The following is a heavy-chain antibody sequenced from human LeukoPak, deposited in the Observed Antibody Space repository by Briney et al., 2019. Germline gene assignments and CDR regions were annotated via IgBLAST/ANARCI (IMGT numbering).Heavy chain of an antibody. J-gene: IGHJ6*04. CDR2: ISHTETT. CDR3: ARDLVDSSSWSDDGKDV. D-gene: IGHD6-13*01. Sequence: SETLSLTCSVSGGSVSSYYWSWVRQTPGKGLEWIGYISHTETTDYGPSLRSRVTMSLDTSKNQFSLKLSSVTAADTAVYYCARDLVDSSSWSDDGKDVWGKGTTVTISS. V-gene: IGHV4-59*02. CDR1: GGSVSSYY.